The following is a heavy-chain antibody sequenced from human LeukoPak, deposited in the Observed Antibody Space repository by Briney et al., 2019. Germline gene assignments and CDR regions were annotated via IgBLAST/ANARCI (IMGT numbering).Heavy chain of an antibody. CDR2: ISASGGST. CDR1: GFTFSSYA. J-gene: IGHJ4*02. CDR3: AKLVSNTSSTRDY. D-gene: IGHD2-2*01. V-gene: IGHV3-23*01. Sequence: GGSLRLSCAASGFTFSSYAMTWVRQAPGKGLEWVSTISASGGSTYYADSVKGRFTISRDNSKNTLYLQMNCLRAEDTAVYYCAKLVSNTSSTRDYWGQGTLVTVSS.